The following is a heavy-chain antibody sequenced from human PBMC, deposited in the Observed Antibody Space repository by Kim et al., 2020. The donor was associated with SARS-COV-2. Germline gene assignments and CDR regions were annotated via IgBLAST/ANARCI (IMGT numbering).Heavy chain of an antibody. D-gene: IGHD3-22*01. Sequence: SETLSLTCTVSGGSISSYYWSWIRQPPGKGLEWIGYIYYSGSTNYNPSLKSRVTISVDTSKNQFSLKLSSVTAADTAVYYCARDSTYYDSLRGYFDLWGRGTLVTVSS. V-gene: IGHV4-59*01. CDR2: IYYSGST. CDR3: ARDSTYYDSLRGYFDL. J-gene: IGHJ2*01. CDR1: GGSISSYY.